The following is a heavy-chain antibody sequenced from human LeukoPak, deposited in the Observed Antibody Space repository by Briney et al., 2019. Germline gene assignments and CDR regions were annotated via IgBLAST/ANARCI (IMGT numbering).Heavy chain of an antibody. D-gene: IGHD4-17*01. Sequence: QPGKFTILPWSTTGLKGNSEGLHWVRQTQSKGLEWVAVIWYDGSNKYYADSVKGRFTISRDNSKNTLYLQMNSLRAEDTAVYYCARDFIGGPSQDGDSRAYYGMDVWGQGTTVTVSS. V-gene: IGHV3-33*01. CDR2: IWYDGSNK. J-gene: IGHJ6*02. CDR1: GLKGNSEG. CDR3: ARDFIGGPSQDGDSRAYYGMDV.